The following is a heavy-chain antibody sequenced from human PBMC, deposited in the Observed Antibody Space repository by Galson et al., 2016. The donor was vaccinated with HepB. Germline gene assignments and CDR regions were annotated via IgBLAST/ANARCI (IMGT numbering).Heavy chain of an antibody. Sequence: SVKVSCKASGGTFSNYPVSWVRQAPGQGLEWMGRIIPDLRIPIYAQKFQGRVIITADKSTSTSYMELSSLRSEDTAVYYCAREFDEYSDYPPYQRPEYFDSWGQGTLITVSS. J-gene: IGHJ4*02. D-gene: IGHD5-12*01. CDR2: IIPDLRIP. V-gene: IGHV1-69*04. CDR1: GGTFSNYP. CDR3: AREFDEYSDYPPYQRPEYFDS.